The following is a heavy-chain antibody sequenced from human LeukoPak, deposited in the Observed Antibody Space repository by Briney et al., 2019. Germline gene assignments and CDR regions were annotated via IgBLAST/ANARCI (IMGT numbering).Heavy chain of an antibody. J-gene: IGHJ3*02. CDR3: AREVSQNGSGSIDAFDI. V-gene: IGHV3-33*01. D-gene: IGHD3-10*01. Sequence: PGGSLRLSCAASGFTFSSYGMHWVRQAPGKGLEWVAVIWYDGSNKYYADSVKGRFTISRDNSKNTLYLQMNSLRAEDTAVYYCAREVSQNGSGSIDAFDIWGQGTMVTVSS. CDR1: GFTFSSYG. CDR2: IWYDGSNK.